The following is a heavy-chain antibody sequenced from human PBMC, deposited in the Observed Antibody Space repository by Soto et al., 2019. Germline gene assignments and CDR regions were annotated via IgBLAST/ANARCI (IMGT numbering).Heavy chain of an antibody. V-gene: IGHV3-23*01. J-gene: IGHJ4*02. CDR1: GFTFSSSG. CDR3: AKPAPLGAGTTRYFDY. CDR2: ISASGGST. D-gene: IGHD1-7*01. Sequence: EVQLLESGGDLVQPGGSLRLSCAASGFTFSSSGMSWVRQAPGKGLEWVSAISASGGSTYYADSVKGRFTISRDNSKNTLYLQMNSLRAEDTAIYYGAKPAPLGAGTTRYFDYWGQGALVTVSS.